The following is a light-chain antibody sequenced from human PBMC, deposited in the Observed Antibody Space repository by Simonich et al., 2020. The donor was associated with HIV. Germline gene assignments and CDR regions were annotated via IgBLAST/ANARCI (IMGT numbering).Light chain of an antibody. V-gene: IGLV2-14*03. CDR1: SSDVGGYNY. CDR3: CSYTNSGNVM. CDR2: DVT. J-gene: IGLJ3*02. Sequence: QSALTQPASVSGSPGQSITISCTGTSSDVGGYNYVSWYQHHPGKAPKHLIYDVTKRPPGVSSRFSGSKSGNTASLTISGLQDEDEAGYSCCSYTNSGNVMFGGGTKLTVL.